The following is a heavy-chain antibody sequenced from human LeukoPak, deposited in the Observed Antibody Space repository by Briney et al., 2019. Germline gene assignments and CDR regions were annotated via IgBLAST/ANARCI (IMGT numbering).Heavy chain of an antibody. J-gene: IGHJ6*02. V-gene: IGHV4-34*01. Sequence: GSLRLSCAAPGFTFSSYAMSWVRQPPGKGLEWIGEINHSGSTNYNPSLKSRVTISVDTSKNQFSLKLSSVTAADTAVYYCARSIAARLDVWGQGTTVTVSS. CDR2: INHSGST. CDR1: GFTFSSYA. CDR3: ARSIAARLDV. D-gene: IGHD6-6*01.